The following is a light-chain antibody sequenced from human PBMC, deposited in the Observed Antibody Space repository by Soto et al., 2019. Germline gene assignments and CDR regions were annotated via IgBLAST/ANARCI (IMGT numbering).Light chain of an antibody. Sequence: PGETATLSCRDSQSVSSYLAWYQQNPGQAPRLLIYDASNRATGIPARFSGSGSGTDFTLTISSLEPEDFAVYYCQQRSNWPPVTFGGGTKVEIK. CDR3: QQRSNWPPVT. V-gene: IGKV3-11*01. CDR2: DAS. J-gene: IGKJ4*01. CDR1: QSVSSY.